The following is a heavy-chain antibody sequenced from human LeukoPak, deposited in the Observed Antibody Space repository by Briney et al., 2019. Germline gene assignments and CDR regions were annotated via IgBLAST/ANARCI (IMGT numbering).Heavy chain of an antibody. D-gene: IGHD2-21*02. J-gene: IGHJ6*03. CDR2: ISWNSGSI. CDR3: ARDYVAVVTALPTGTAHPYYYYYMDV. CDR1: GFTFDDYA. V-gene: IGHV3-9*01. Sequence: GGSLRLSCAASGFTFDDYAMHWVRQAPGKGLEWVSGISWNSGSIGYADSVKGRFTISRDNAKNSLYLQMNSLRAEDTAVYYCARDYVAVVTALPTGTAHPYYYYYMDVWGKGTTVTVSS.